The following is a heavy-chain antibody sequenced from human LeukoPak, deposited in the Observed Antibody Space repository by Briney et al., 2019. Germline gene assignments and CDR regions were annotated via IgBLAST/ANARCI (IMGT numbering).Heavy chain of an antibody. Sequence: GRSLRLSCAASGFTLSSFGMVWVRQAPGKGLEWVAVMASDGTEKYYGDSVKGRCTIYRDISRNTSFLLLNSLRPDDTGVYYCAKYWCVGSCQNNYFDSWGQGAVVTVSS. J-gene: IGHJ4*02. CDR3: AKYWCVGSCQNNYFDS. D-gene: IGHD2-15*01. CDR1: GFTLSSFG. CDR2: MASDGTEK. V-gene: IGHV3-30*18.